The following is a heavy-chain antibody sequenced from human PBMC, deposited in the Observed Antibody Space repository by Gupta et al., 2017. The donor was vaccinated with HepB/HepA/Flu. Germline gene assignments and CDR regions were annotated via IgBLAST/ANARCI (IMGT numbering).Heavy chain of an antibody. V-gene: IGHV4-34*01. CDR3: ARGRGGSYPGEYYFDY. Sequence: QVQLQQWGAGLLKPSETLSLTCAVYGGSFSGYYWSWIRQRPGKGLEWIGEINHSGSTNYNPSLKSRVTISVDTSKNQFSLKLGYVTAADTAVYYCARGRGGSYPGEYYFDYWGQGTLVTVSS. J-gene: IGHJ4*02. CDR2: INHSGST. CDR1: GGSFSGYY. D-gene: IGHD1-26*01.